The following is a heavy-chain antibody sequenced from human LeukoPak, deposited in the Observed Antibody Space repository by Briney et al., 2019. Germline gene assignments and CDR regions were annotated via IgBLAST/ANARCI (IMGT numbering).Heavy chain of an antibody. CDR3: ARDNVGALDY. CDR2: MKQDGSAK. V-gene: IGHV3-7*01. D-gene: IGHD1-26*01. CDR1: GFTFSSYW. Sequence: PGGSLRLSCVASGFTFSSYWMAWVRQAPGKGLEWVANMKQDGSAKHYADSVKDRFSISRDNSKKSVYLQMDSLRAEDTALYYCARDNVGALDYWGHGTLVTVSS. J-gene: IGHJ4*01.